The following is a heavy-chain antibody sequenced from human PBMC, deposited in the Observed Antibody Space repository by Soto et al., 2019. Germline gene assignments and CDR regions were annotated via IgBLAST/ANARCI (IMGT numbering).Heavy chain of an antibody. CDR1: GYTFTRYT. CDR3: ERGIATGHLDL. J-gene: IGHJ5*02. D-gene: IGHD2-15*01. V-gene: IGHV1-3*01. Sequence: AAVKVSCKASGYTFTRYTMNWVRPAPAQRLDWMGWINPDNCNTKSLQKLQYRVIINRDTYARTHYMDLSSLGSEETAVYYCERGIATGHLDLWGQGTLVTVSS. CDR2: INPDNCNT.